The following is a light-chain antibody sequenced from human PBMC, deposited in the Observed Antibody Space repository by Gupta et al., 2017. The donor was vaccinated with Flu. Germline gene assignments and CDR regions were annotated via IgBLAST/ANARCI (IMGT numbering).Light chain of an antibody. CDR1: QTIGTY. CDR3: QQSFRAPWT. J-gene: IGKJ1*01. CDR2: GAS. V-gene: IGKV1-39*01. Sequence: DIQMTQSPSTPSASVGDRVTITCRASQTIGTYLNWYQQMPGKAPNRLIYGASTLASGAPSRFSGSGSGTNVTLTISSLQPEDFATYHCQQSFRAPWTFGQGTKVEVK.